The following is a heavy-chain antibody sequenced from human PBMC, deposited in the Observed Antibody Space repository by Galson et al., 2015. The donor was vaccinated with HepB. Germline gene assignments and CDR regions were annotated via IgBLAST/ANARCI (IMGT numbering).Heavy chain of an antibody. V-gene: IGHV6-1*01. CDR1: GDSVSSNTAA. CDR2: TFYRSKWYN. Sequence: CAISGDSVSSNTAAWNWIRQSPSRGLEWLGRTFYRSKWYNDYAVSVKSRITINPDTSKNQISLQLNSVTAEDTAVYYCAREYNYGGNSGDFDYWGQGTLVTVSS. J-gene: IGHJ4*02. CDR3: AREYNYGGNSGDFDY. D-gene: IGHD4-23*01.